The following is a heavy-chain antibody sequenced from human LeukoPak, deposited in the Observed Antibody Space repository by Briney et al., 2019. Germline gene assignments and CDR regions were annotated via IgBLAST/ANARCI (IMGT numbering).Heavy chain of an antibody. J-gene: IGHJ4*02. CDR2: ISAYNGDT. Sequence: GASVKVSCKASGYTFTSHGISWVRQAPGQGLEWMGWISAYNGDTKYAQKTQGRVTMTTDASTSTAYMELRSLRSDDTAVYYCARGPSNSSGWYAYLDYWGQGTLVTVSS. CDR1: GYTFTSHG. CDR3: ARGPSNSSGWYAYLDY. D-gene: IGHD6-19*01. V-gene: IGHV1-18*01.